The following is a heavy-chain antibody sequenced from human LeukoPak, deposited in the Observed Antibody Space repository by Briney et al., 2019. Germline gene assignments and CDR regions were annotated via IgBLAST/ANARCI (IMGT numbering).Heavy chain of an antibody. CDR2: IDHSGST. CDR3: VGDKGNFDVDY. Sequence: SETLSLTCTVSGGSISSSGYFWGWIRQPPGKGLEWIGSIDHSGSTYYNPSLKGRVSISADTSKNQFSLKLSSVTAADTAVYYCVGDKGNFDVDYWGQGTLVTVSS. J-gene: IGHJ4*02. D-gene: IGHD3-9*01. CDR1: GGSISSSGYF. V-gene: IGHV4-39*07.